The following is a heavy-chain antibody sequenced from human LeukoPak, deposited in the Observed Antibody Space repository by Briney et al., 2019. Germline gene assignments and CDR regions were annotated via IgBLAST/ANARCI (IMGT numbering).Heavy chain of an antibody. CDR2: FDPEDGET. CDR3: ATTSVAVAGTRYFDY. CDR1: GYTLTELS. D-gene: IGHD6-19*01. V-gene: IGHV1-24*01. Sequence: ASVKVSCKVSGYTLTELSMHWVRQAPGKGLEWMGGFDPEDGETIYAQKFQGRVTMTEDTSTDTAYMELSSLRSEDTAVYYCATTSVAVAGTRYFDYWGQGTLVTVSS. J-gene: IGHJ4*02.